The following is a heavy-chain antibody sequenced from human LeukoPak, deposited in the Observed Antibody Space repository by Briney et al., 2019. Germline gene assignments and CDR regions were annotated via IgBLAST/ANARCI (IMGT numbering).Heavy chain of an antibody. J-gene: IGHJ4*02. V-gene: IGHV4-59*01. Sequence: PSETLSLTCTVSGGSISSYYWSWIRQPPGKGLEWIGYIYYSGSTNYNPSHKSRVTISVDTSKNQFSLKLSSVTAVDTAVYYCARTSGSYYGFDYWGQGTLVTVSS. CDR2: IYYSGST. CDR1: GGSISSYY. D-gene: IGHD1-26*01. CDR3: ARTSGSYYGFDY.